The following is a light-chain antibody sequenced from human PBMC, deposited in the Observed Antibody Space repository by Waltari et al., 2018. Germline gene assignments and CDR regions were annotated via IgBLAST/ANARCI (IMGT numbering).Light chain of an antibody. Sequence: QSGLTQPPSVAGAPGQRVTISCTGSSPNIGAGYYVLWYQLLPGTAPKVLIYGNSKRPSGVPDRFSGSKSGTSASLAITGLQAEDEADYYCQSYDSSLSGSVFGGGTKLTVL. J-gene: IGLJ2*01. V-gene: IGLV1-40*01. CDR3: QSYDSSLSGSV. CDR1: SPNIGAGYY. CDR2: GNS.